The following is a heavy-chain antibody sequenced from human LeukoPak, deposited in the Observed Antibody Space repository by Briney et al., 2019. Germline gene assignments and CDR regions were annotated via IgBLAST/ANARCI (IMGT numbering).Heavy chain of an antibody. CDR3: ARHCCSGPAKRVFDI. Sequence: SETLSLTCTVSGGSIISSDYHWGWVRQPPGKGLEWIGTISYSGNTDYNPSLRSRVTISVDTSNNQFSLRLGPATAADTAVYHCARHCCSGPAKRVFDIWGQGTMVTVSS. V-gene: IGHV4-39*01. D-gene: IGHD2-15*01. CDR2: ISYSGNT. J-gene: IGHJ3*02. CDR1: GGSIISSDYH.